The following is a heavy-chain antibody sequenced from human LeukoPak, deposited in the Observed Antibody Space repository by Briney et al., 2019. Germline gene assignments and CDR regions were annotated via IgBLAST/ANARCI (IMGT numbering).Heavy chain of an antibody. CDR3: AKGGGRGYYYDSSGYHHLDY. CDR1: GYSFTRYG. V-gene: IGHV1-18*01. J-gene: IGHJ4*02. CDR2: ISAHNGNT. Sequence: GASVKISCKASGYSFTRYGISWVRQAPGQGLEWMGWISAHNGNTNYAQKFQGRITMTTDTSTNTAYMELRSLRSDDTAVYYCAKGGGRGYYYDSSGYHHLDYWGQGTLVTVSS. D-gene: IGHD3-22*01.